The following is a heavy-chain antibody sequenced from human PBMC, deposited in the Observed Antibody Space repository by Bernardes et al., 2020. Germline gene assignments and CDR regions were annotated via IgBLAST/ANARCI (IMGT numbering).Heavy chain of an antibody. CDR3: ARDALKYDFWSGYYPYYSYYGMDV. Sequence: GGSLRLSCAASGFTFSSYGMHWVRQAPGKGLEWVAVIWYDGSNKYYADSVKGRFTISRDNSKNTLYLQMNSLRAEDTAVYYCARDALKYDFWSGYYPYYSYYGMDVWGKGTTVTVSS. CDR1: GFTFSSYG. D-gene: IGHD3-3*01. CDR2: IWYDGSNK. J-gene: IGHJ6*04. V-gene: IGHV3-33*01.